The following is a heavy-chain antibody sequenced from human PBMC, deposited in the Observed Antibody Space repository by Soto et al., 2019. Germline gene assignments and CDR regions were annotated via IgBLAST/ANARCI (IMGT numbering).Heavy chain of an antibody. Sequence: QVQLQESGPGLVKPSQTLSLTCTVSGGSISSGGYDWSWIRQHPGKGLEWIGYIYYSGSTYYNPSLKSRVTISVDTSKNQFSLKLSSVTAADTAVYYCARDAEWGGGLDVWGQGTTVTVSS. J-gene: IGHJ6*02. CDR3: ARDAEWGGGLDV. CDR2: IYYSGST. V-gene: IGHV4-31*03. CDR1: GGSISSGGYD. D-gene: IGHD1-26*01.